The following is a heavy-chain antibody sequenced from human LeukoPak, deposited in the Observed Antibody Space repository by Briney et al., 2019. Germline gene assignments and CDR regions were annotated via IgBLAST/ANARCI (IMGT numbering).Heavy chain of an antibody. J-gene: IGHJ5*02. CDR2: IYTSGST. V-gene: IGHV4-4*07. Sequence: PSETLSLTCTVSGGSISSYYWSWIRQPAGKGLEWIGRIYTSGSTNYNPSLKSRDTMSVDTSKNQFSLKLSSVTAADTAVYYCARDLFLCSSTSCYAGLPYYDILPSGIWFDPWGQGTLVTVSS. CDR3: ARDLFLCSSTSCYAGLPYYDILPSGIWFDP. D-gene: IGHD2-2*01. CDR1: GGSISSYY.